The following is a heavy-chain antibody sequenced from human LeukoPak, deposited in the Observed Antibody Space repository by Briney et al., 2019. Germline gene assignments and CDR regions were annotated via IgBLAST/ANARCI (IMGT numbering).Heavy chain of an antibody. J-gene: IGHJ4*02. CDR1: GGTFSSYA. V-gene: IGHV1-69*13. Sequence: ASVKVSCKASGGTFSSYAISWVRQAPGQGLEWMGGIIPIFGTANYARKFQGRVTITADESTSTAYMELSSLRSEDTAVYYCALEVYYSDNSAFDYWGQGTLVTVSS. D-gene: IGHD3-22*01. CDR3: ALEVYYSDNSAFDY. CDR2: IIPIFGTA.